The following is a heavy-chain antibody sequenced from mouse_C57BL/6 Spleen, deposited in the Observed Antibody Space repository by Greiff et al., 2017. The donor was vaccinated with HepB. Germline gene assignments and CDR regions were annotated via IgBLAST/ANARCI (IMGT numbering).Heavy chain of an antibody. CDR3: ARPPIYDGYYFDY. CDR1: GFTFSDYG. V-gene: IGHV5-17*01. Sequence: DVMLVESGGGLVKPGGSLKLSCAASGFTFSDYGMHWVRQAPEKGLEWVAYISSGSSTIYYADTVKGRFTISRDNAKNTLFLQMTSLRSEDTAMYYCARPPIYDGYYFDYWGQGTTLTVSS. J-gene: IGHJ2*01. CDR2: ISSGSSTI. D-gene: IGHD2-3*01.